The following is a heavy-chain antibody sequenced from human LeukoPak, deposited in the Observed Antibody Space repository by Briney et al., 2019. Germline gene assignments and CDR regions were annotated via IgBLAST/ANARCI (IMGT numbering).Heavy chain of an antibody. J-gene: IGHJ5*02. CDR3: ARAGCSAGTCSSSEHNWFDP. CDR2: INPNSGGT. V-gene: IGHV1-2*02. Sequence: ASVKVSCKASGYTFIGYYMHWVRQAPGQGLEWMGWINPNSGGTNFAQNFQGRVTMTRDTSINTAYMELSRLRSDDTAVYYCARAGCSAGTCSSSEHNWFDPWGQGTLVTVSS. D-gene: IGHD2-15*01. CDR1: GYTFIGYY.